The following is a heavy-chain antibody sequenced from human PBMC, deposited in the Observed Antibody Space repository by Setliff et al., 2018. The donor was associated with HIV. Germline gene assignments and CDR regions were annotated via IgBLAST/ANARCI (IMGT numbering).Heavy chain of an antibody. CDR1: GCTYRTFS. J-gene: IGHJ4*02. CDR2: ITGSGSTT. D-gene: IGHD5-12*01. CDR3: AKSDYNYNNLAGPNYFDF. Sequence: GGSLRLSCAASGCTYRTFSMSWVRQAPGKGLEWVSAITGSGSTTYYTDSVKGRFTISRDNSNNTLFLHMDNLRAEDTAIYYCAKSDYNYNNLAGPNYFDFWGQGTLVTVSS. V-gene: IGHV3-23*01.